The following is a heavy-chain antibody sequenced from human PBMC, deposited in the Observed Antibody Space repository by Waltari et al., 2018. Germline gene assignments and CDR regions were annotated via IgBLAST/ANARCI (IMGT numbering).Heavy chain of an antibody. V-gene: IGHV4-39*01. CDR3: ARHLGGVGELYWFDP. CDR2: IYYSGST. D-gene: IGHD3-10*01. CDR1: GCFISSSSYY. Sequence: QLQLQESGPGLVKPSATLSLTCTVSGCFISSSSYYWGWIRQPPGKGLEWIGCIYYSGSTHYNPALESRVTIAVDTSKNQFSLKLSSVTAADTAVYYCARHLGGVGELYWFDPWGQGTLVTVSS. J-gene: IGHJ5*02.